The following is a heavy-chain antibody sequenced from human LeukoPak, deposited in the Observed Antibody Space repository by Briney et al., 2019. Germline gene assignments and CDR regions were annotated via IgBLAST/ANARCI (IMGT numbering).Heavy chain of an antibody. CDR2: IYTNGST. J-gene: IGHJ5*02. CDR3: ARDLVVVPAAANNWFDP. D-gene: IGHD2-2*01. V-gene: IGHV4-4*07. CDR1: GGSISSYY. Sequence: SETLSLTCTVSGGSISSYYWSWIRQPAGKGLEWIGRIYTNGSTNYNPSLKSRVTMSVDTSKNQFSLKLSSVTAADTAVYYCARDLVVVPAAANNWFDPWGQGTLVTVSS.